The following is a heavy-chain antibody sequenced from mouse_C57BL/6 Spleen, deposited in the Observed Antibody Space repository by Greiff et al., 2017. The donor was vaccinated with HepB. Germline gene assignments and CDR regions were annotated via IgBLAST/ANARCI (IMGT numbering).Heavy chain of an antibody. D-gene: IGHD2-12*01. CDR3: ARGDDTYFDV. CDR2: IWSGGST. V-gene: IGHV2-2*01. Sequence: VKLVESGPGLVQPSQSLSITCTVSGFSLTSYGVHWVRQSPGKGLEWLGVIWSGGSTDYNAAFISRLSISKDNSKSQVFFKMNSLQADDTAIYYCARGDDTYFDVWGTGTTVTVSS. CDR1: GFSLTSYG. J-gene: IGHJ1*03.